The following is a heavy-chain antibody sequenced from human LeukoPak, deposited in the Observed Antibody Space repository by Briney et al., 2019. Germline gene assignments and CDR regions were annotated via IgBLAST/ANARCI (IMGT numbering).Heavy chain of an antibody. CDR3: ARVGLRELLGYFDY. CDR1: GGTFSSYA. V-gene: IGHV1-69*01. J-gene: IGHJ4*02. Sequence: SSVKVSCKASGGTFSSYAISWVRQAPGQGLEWMGGIIPIFGTANYAQKFQGRVTTTADESTSTAHMELSSLRSEDTAVYYCARVGLRELLGYFDYWGQGTLVTVSS. D-gene: IGHD1-26*01. CDR2: IIPIFGTA.